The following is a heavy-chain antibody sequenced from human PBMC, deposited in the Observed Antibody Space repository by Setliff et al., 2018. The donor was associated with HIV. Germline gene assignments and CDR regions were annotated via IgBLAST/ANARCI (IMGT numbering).Heavy chain of an antibody. Sequence: ASVKVSCKASGYTFADHFMYWVQQAPGKGLVYMGRVDPENGKTIYAEKFQGRLTITADTSADTGYMELSSLTSHDTALYYCSTNKWPMIRGVTAFDHWGPGTLVTVSS. CDR1: GYTFADHF. CDR3: STNKWPMIRGVTAFDH. J-gene: IGHJ4*02. V-gene: IGHV1-69-2*01. D-gene: IGHD3-10*01. CDR2: VDPENGKT.